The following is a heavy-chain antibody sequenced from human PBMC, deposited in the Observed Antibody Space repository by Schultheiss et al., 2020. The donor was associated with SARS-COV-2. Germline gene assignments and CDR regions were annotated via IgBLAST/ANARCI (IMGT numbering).Heavy chain of an antibody. V-gene: IGHV3-23*01. D-gene: IGHD3-3*01. J-gene: IGHJ6*02. CDR2: ISGSGGHT. CDR1: GFTFSSFA. Sequence: GGSLRLSCAASGFTFSSFAMSWVRQAPGKGLDWVSAISGSGGHTYYADSVKGRFTISRDNSKNTLYLQMNSLRAEDTAVYYCARDSDTTIFGVVINYYYYYGMDVWGQGTTVTVSS. CDR3: ARDSDTTIFGVVINYYYYYGMDV.